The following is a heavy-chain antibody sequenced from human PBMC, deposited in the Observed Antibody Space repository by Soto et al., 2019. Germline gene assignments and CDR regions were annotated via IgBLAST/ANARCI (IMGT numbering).Heavy chain of an antibody. CDR2: ISGSGGST. D-gene: IGHD3-3*01. J-gene: IGHJ6*02. V-gene: IGHV3-23*01. Sequence: PGGSLRLSCAASGFTFSSYAMSWVRQAPGKGLEWVSAISGSGGSTYYADSVKGRFTISRDNSKNTLYLQMNSLRAEDTAVYYCARGQGFWSGYHYYHGLDVWGPGTTVTVSS. CDR3: ARGQGFWSGYHYYHGLDV. CDR1: GFTFSSYA.